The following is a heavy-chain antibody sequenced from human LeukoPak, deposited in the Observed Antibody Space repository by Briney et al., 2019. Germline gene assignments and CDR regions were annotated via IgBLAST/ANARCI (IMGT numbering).Heavy chain of an antibody. CDR1: EGTFSSYA. Sequence: ASVEVSCKASEGTFSSYAISWVRQAPGQGLEWMGIINPSGGSTSYAQKFQGRVTMTRDTSTSTVYMELSSLRSEDTAVYYCASSHFSIFGVVGLGDWGQGTLVTVSS. CDR2: INPSGGST. V-gene: IGHV1-46*03. D-gene: IGHD3-3*01. J-gene: IGHJ4*02. CDR3: ASSHFSIFGVVGLGD.